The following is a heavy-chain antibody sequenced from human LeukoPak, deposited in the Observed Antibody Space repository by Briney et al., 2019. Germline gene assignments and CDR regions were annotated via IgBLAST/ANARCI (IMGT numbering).Heavy chain of an antibody. CDR1: GGTFSSYA. V-gene: IGHV1-69*01. Sequence: AASVKVSCKASGGTFSSYAISWVRQAPGQGLEWMGGIISIFGTANYAQKFQGRVTITADESTSTAYMELSSLRSEDTAVYYCARDYPIVVVPAARAGNWFDPWGQGTLVTVSS. CDR3: ARDYPIVVVPAARAGNWFDP. D-gene: IGHD2-2*01. J-gene: IGHJ5*02. CDR2: IISIFGTA.